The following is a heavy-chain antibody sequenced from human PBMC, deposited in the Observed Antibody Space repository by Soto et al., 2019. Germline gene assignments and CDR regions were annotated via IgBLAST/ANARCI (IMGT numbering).Heavy chain of an antibody. CDR3: AKGVGTGDGYFDY. V-gene: IGHV3-30*18. Sequence: QVQLVESGGGVVQPGRSLRLSCAASGFTFSSYGMHWVRQAPGKGLEWVAVISYDGTNKYYTDSVKGRFIISRDKSKNTLYLQMTSLRAEDTAVYYCAKGVGTGDGYFDYWGQGTLVTVSS. D-gene: IGHD7-27*01. CDR1: GFTFSSYG. CDR2: ISYDGTNK. J-gene: IGHJ4*02.